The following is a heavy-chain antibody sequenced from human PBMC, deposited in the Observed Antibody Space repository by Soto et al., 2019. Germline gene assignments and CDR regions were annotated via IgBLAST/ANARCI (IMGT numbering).Heavy chain of an antibody. Sequence: EVQLLQSGGGLVQPGGSLRLSCAASGFTFSNYAMSWVRQAPGKGLEWVSGIYGSGASTYYADSVRGRFTISRDNSKTTLYRQMSSLRAEDTAVYYCAKDLSGYPNYFHFWGQGTLVTVSS. J-gene: IGHJ4*02. D-gene: IGHD3-22*01. CDR1: GFTFSNYA. CDR2: IYGSGAST. V-gene: IGHV3-23*01. CDR3: AKDLSGYPNYFHF.